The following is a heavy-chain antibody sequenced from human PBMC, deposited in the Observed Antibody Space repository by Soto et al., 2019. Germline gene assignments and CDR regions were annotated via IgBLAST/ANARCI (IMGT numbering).Heavy chain of an antibody. Sequence: LPGGSLRLSCAASGFTFSSYAMSWVRQAPGKGLEWVSAISGSGGSTYYADSVKGRFTISRDNSKNTLYLQMNSLRAEDTAVYYCANPEPITFGGVIVPQRNWGQGTLVTVSS. D-gene: IGHD3-16*02. CDR3: ANPEPITFGGVIVPQRN. V-gene: IGHV3-23*01. J-gene: IGHJ4*02. CDR1: GFTFSSYA. CDR2: ISGSGGST.